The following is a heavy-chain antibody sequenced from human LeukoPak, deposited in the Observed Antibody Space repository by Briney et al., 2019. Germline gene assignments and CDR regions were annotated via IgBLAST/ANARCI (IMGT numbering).Heavy chain of an antibody. J-gene: IGHJ4*02. CDR2: IYYSGGT. V-gene: IGHV4-61*01. Sequence: SETLSLTCTVSGGSVSSGSYYWSWIRQPPGKTLEWIGHIYYSGGTNYNPSLKSRVTISVDPSRNQFSLKLTSVTAANTAVYYCARGIFYYYGSSGYYHFDYWGQGTLVTVSS. D-gene: IGHD3-22*01. CDR3: ARGIFYYYGSSGYYHFDY. CDR1: GGSVSSGSYY.